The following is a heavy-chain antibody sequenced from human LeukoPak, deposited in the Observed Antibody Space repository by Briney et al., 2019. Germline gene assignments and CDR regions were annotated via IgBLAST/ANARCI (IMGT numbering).Heavy chain of an antibody. Sequence: GASVKVSCKASGYTFTGYYMYWVRQAPGQGLEWMGWINTNNGDTNYAQNFQGRVTMTRATSISTAYMEVSRLRSDDTAVYYCTRGDVAVGTDYWGQGTLVTVSS. J-gene: IGHJ4*02. CDR2: INTNNGDT. D-gene: IGHD2-15*01. CDR3: TRGDVAVGTDY. CDR1: GYTFTGYY. V-gene: IGHV1-2*02.